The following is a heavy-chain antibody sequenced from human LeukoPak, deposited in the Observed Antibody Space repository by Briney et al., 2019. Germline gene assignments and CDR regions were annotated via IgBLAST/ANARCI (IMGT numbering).Heavy chain of an antibody. CDR1: GFTFSSYA. D-gene: IGHD2-21*02. Sequence: GGSLRLSCAASGFTFSSYAMSRVRQAPGKGLEWISAIGASGAGTYYADSVKGRFTISKDKSKNTLFLQMDTLRAEDTAIYYCAKDEGSSVTGGYYFDSWGQGTLVTVSS. J-gene: IGHJ4*02. CDR2: IGASGAGT. CDR3: AKDEGSSVTGGYYFDS. V-gene: IGHV3-23*01.